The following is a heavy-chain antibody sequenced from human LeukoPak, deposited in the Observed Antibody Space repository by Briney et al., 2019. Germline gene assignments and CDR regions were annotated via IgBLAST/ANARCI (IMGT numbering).Heavy chain of an antibody. J-gene: IGHJ5*02. D-gene: IGHD2-2*01. Sequence: GASVKVFWKAFGNTFSGLYMQWVRQAAGQGLEGMGWIHPYSGGTNYAQKFQGRVTMTRDKSMSTAYMELSRLRSDDTAVYYSARDRIVVVPAAMMEGNWFDPWGQGTLVTVSS. CDR3: ARDRIVVVPAAMMEGNWFDP. V-gene: IGHV1-2*02. CDR2: IHPYSGGT. CDR1: GNTFSGLY.